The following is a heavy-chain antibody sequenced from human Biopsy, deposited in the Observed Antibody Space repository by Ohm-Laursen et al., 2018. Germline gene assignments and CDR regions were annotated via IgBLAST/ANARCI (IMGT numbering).Heavy chain of an antibody. CDR2: FAPENGKT. CDR1: GYTLTELS. J-gene: IGHJ4*02. Sequence: ASVKVSCRVSGYTLTELSMHWVRQAPGKGLEWMGGFAPENGKTVYAQNFQARVSMTEDTSTDTAYMELRSLRSEDTAVYYCAADINVWNVNYWGQGTQVTVSS. V-gene: IGHV1-24*01. D-gene: IGHD1-1*01. CDR3: AADINVWNVNY.